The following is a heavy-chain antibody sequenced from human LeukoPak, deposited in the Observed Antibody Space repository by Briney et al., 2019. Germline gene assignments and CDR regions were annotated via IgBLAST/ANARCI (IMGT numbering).Heavy chain of an antibody. D-gene: IGHD6-6*01. V-gene: IGHV3-9*01. CDR1: GFTFDVYA. CDR3: AKDSSSSSIDY. J-gene: IGHJ4*02. Sequence: GRSLRLSCAASGFTFDVYAMHWVRRAPGKGVEGVSGISWNSGSIGYADSVKGRFTISRDNAKNSLYLEMNSLRAEDTALYYCAKDSSSSSIDYWGQGTLVTVSS. CDR2: ISWNSGSI.